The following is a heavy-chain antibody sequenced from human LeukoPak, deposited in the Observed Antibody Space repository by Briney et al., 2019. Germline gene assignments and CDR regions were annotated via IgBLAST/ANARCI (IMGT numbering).Heavy chain of an antibody. J-gene: IGHJ4*02. V-gene: IGHV3-74*01. CDR2: INSDGSST. CDR3: ARGGFRSWLGFDY. CDR1: GFTFSSYA. D-gene: IGHD5-12*01. Sequence: PGGSLRLSCAASGFTFSSYAMHWVRQAPGKGLVWVSRINSDGSSTSYADSVKGRFTISRDNAKNTLYLQMNSLRAEDTAVYYCARGGFRSWLGFDYWGQGTLVTVSS.